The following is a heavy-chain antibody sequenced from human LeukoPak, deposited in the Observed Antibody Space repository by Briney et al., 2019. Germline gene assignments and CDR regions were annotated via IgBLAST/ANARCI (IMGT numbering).Heavy chain of an antibody. CDR3: ARSYSSGWYPEINWFDP. CDR1: GGSISSGSYY. Sequence: PSETLSLTCTVYGGSISSGSYYWSWIRQPAGKGLEWIGRIYTSGNTIYNPSLKSRVTISLDTSKNQLSLKLSSVTAADTAVYYCARSYSSGWYPEINWFDPWGQGTLVTVSS. J-gene: IGHJ5*02. CDR2: IYTSGNT. V-gene: IGHV4-61*02. D-gene: IGHD6-19*01.